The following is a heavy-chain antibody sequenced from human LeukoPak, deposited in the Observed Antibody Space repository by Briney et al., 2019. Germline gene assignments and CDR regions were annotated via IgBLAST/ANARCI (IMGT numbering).Heavy chain of an antibody. V-gene: IGHV1-2*02. J-gene: IGHJ4*02. Sequence: GASVTVSFKAAGFTFIYYCTHWERQAPGQGPELMGRMELNNVAPKYAPKFQGRVNITRDTSINTPYMELSSLTSDDTAVYYCARDSTEAAGSYFDYWGQGTLVTVSS. D-gene: IGHD6-13*01. CDR1: GFTFIYYC. CDR2: MELNNVAP. CDR3: ARDSTEAAGSYFDY.